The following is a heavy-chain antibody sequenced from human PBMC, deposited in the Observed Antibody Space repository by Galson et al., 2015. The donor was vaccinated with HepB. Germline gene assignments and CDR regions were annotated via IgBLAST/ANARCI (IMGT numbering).Heavy chain of an antibody. D-gene: IGHD6-19*01. Sequence: SLRLSCAASGFTFSSYWMSWVRQAPGKGLEWVANIKQDGSDKYYVDSVKGRFTISRDNAKNSLYLQMNSLRAEDTAVYYCARGDRGGRWLVPVECYYYGMDVWGQGTTVTVSS. CDR2: IKQDGSDK. J-gene: IGHJ6*02. CDR3: ARGDRGGRWLVPVECYYYGMDV. V-gene: IGHV3-7*03. CDR1: GFTFSSYW.